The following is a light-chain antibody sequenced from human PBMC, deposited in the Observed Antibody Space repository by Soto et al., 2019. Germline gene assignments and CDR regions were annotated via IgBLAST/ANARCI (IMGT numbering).Light chain of an antibody. CDR3: CSYAGNYTF. J-gene: IGLJ2*01. V-gene: IGLV2-11*01. Sequence: QSALTQPASVSGSPGQSVTISCTGTSNDVGGYDYVSWYQQYPGKAPTYILYDVTKRPSGVPDRFSGSKSGNTASLTISGLQADDEADYYCCSYAGNYTFFGGGTKVTVL. CDR1: SNDVGGYDY. CDR2: DVT.